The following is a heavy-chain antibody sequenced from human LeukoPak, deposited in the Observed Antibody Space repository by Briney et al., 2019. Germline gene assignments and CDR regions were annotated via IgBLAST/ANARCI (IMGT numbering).Heavy chain of an antibody. CDR3: AREGHQLWSTGNKYYFDY. CDR2: ISSSSSYI. V-gene: IGHV3-21*01. Sequence: GGSLRLSCAASGFTFSSYSMNWVRQAPGKGLEWVSSISSSSSYIYYADSVKGRFTNSRDNAKNSLYLQMNSLRAEDTAVYYCAREGHQLWSTGNKYYFDYWGQGTLVTVSS. J-gene: IGHJ4*02. CDR1: GFTFSSYS. D-gene: IGHD5-18*01.